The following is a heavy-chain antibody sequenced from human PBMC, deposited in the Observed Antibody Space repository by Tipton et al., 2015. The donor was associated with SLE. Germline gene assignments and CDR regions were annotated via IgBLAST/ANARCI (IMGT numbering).Heavy chain of an antibody. CDR3: AGTPWLVRFEY. Sequence: TLSLTCGVSGYSISRGHYWGWVRPPPGKGVEGIGGIYYSGTTYYNPSLKSRVTISVDTSKNQISLKLRSVTAADTAVYYCAGTPWLVRFEYWGQGTLVNVSP. V-gene: IGHV4-38-2*01. CDR1: GYSISRGHY. CDR2: IYYSGTT. J-gene: IGHJ4*02. D-gene: IGHD6-19*01.